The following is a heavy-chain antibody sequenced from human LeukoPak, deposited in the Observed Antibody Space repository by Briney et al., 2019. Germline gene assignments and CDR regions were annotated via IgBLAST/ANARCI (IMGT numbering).Heavy chain of an antibody. D-gene: IGHD6-19*01. J-gene: IGHJ4*02. CDR2: INQDGSEK. CDR3: ARVKTVAGLFDY. Sequence: PGGSLRLSCAASGFTFGIFWMGWVRQAPGKGLECVAYINQDGSEKYYVDSVKGRFTISRDNARNSLYLEMNSLSAEDTAVYYCARVKTVAGLFDYWCQGTLVTVSS. V-gene: IGHV3-7*04. CDR1: GFTFGIFW.